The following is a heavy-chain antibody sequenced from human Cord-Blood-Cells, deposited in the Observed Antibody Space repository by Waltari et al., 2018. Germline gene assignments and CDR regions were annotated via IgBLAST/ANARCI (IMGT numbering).Heavy chain of an antibody. V-gene: IGHV4-59*11. CDR1: GGSISSHD. CDR2: IYYRGST. CDR3: AEGVAPMVVVPAAPSSDYYGIDV. J-gene: IGHJ6*01. Sequence: QVQLQESRPGLVKPSETLSLTSTVSGGSISSHDWSWIRQPRGKGREWIGDIYYRGSTNHNPALRRRGTIAVGTSNKQFSLTLGCVTAADAAVYYGAEGVAPMVVVPAAPSSDYYGIDVWGQGTTVTVAS. D-gene: IGHD2-2*01.